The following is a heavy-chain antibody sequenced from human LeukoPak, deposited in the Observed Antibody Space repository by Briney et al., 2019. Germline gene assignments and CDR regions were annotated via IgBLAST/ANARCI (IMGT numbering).Heavy chain of an antibody. CDR3: ARQRSTLIPARAFDI. Sequence: SETLSLTCTVSGGSISTYYWSWIRQPAGKGLEWLGHVYVSGITNYNPSLKSRVIMSVDTSKNQFSLRLSSVTAADTALYYCARQRSTLIPARAFDIWGQGTLVTVSS. V-gene: IGHV4-4*07. CDR1: GGSISTYY. J-gene: IGHJ3*02. CDR2: VYVSGIT. D-gene: IGHD2-21*01.